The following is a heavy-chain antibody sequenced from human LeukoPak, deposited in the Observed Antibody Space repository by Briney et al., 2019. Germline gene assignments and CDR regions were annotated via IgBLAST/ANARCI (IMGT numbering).Heavy chain of an antibody. J-gene: IGHJ4*02. D-gene: IGHD2-8*01. Sequence: GGSLRLSCAASGLTFSSYWMSWVRQAPGKGLEWVANIEQDGSEKYYVDSVKGRFTISRDNAKNSLYLQMNSLRAEDTAVYYCARDGVLMVYAILDYWGQGTLVTVSS. CDR1: GLTFSSYW. CDR2: IEQDGSEK. CDR3: ARDGVLMVYAILDY. V-gene: IGHV3-7*01.